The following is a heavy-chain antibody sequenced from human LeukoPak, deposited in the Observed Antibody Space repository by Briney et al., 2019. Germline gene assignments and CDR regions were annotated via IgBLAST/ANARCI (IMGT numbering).Heavy chain of an antibody. CDR3: AREPGSSSGWGAFDV. CDR1: GFTFSTYC. V-gene: IGHV3-7*01. CDR2: IKQDGSEK. Sequence: GGSLRLSCAASGFTFSTYCMSWVRQAPGKGLGWVANIKQDGSEKYYVDSVKGRFTISRDNAKNSLYLQMTSLRAEDTAVYYCAREPGSSSGWGAFDVLGQGTVVTVSS. D-gene: IGHD6-25*01. J-gene: IGHJ3*01.